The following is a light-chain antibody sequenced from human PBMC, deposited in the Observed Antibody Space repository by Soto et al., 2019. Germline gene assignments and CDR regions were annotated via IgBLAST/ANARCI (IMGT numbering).Light chain of an antibody. J-gene: IGKJ1*01. V-gene: IGKV3-15*01. CDR3: QQYSAWRT. CDR1: QSVSTS. Sequence: DILMTQSPATLSVSPGERATLSCRASQSVSTSLAWYQQKPGQAPRLLIYDASTRATGIPARFSGTGSGTEFTLTISSLQSEDFAVYYCQQYSAWRTFGQGTKVEIK. CDR2: DAS.